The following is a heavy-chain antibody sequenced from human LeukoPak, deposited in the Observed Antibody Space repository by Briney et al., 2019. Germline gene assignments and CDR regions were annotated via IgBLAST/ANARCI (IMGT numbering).Heavy chain of an antibody. V-gene: IGHV3-74*01. D-gene: IGHD1-14*01. CDR1: GFTFSSYW. J-gene: IGHJ4*02. CDR2: IDNFGNII. CDR3: TRDTFGTEDY. Sequence: GGSLRLSCAASGFTFSSYWMHWVRQAPGKGLVWVSRIDNFGNIISYADSVKGRFTISRDNSKNTLYLQMSSLRVEDTALYYCTRDTFGTEDYWGQGTLVTVSS.